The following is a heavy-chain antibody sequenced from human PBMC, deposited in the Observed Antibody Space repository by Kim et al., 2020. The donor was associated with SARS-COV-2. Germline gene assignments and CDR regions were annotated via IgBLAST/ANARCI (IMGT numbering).Heavy chain of an antibody. Sequence: ASVKVSCKAFGYTFTRHGISWVRQAPGQGLEWMGWVSGDKGDTNCAEKIQGRVTLTRDPSTNSAYMELRSLRADDTALYYCARGSWGEPLFDYWGQGTLLTVSS. CDR2: VSGDKGDT. J-gene: IGHJ4*02. V-gene: IGHV1-18*01. D-gene: IGHD1-26*01. CDR1: GYTFTRHG. CDR3: ARGSWGEPLFDY.